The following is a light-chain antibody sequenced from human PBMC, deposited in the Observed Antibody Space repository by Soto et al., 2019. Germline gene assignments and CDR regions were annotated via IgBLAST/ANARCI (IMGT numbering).Light chain of an antibody. CDR1: QSVGSK. CDR2: DAF. J-gene: IGKJ4*01. V-gene: IGKV3-15*01. CDR3: QQYNNWPPLT. Sequence: EVVMTQSPATLSVSPGERATLSCRASQSVGSKLAWYQQKPGQAPRLLIFDAFTRATGIPARFSGSGSGTEFTLFISSLQPEDFAVYYCQQYNNWPPLTFGGGTKVEI.